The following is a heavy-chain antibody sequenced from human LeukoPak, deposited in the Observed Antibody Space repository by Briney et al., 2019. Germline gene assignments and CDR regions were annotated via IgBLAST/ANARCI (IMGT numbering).Heavy chain of an antibody. V-gene: IGHV3-30-3*01. Sequence: PGGSLRLTCAASGFTFSSYAMHWVRQAPGKGLEGVAVISYDGSNKYYADSVKGRFTISRDNSKNTLYLQMNSLRAEDTAVYYCARDYDILTGPFDYWGQGTLVTVSS. J-gene: IGHJ4*02. D-gene: IGHD3-9*01. CDR3: ARDYDILTGPFDY. CDR1: GFTFSSYA. CDR2: ISYDGSNK.